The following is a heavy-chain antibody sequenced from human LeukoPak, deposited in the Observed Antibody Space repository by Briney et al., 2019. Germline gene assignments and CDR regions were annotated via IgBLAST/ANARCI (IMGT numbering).Heavy chain of an antibody. Sequence: GGSLRLSCAASEFSVGSNYMTWVRQAPGKGLEWVSSISSSSSYIHYADSVKGRFTISRDNAKNSLYLQMNSLGPEDTAVYYCARDPYSGNYGNYYYYYMDVWGKGTTVTISS. CDR1: EFSVGSNY. J-gene: IGHJ6*03. CDR3: ARDPYSGNYGNYYYYYMDV. CDR2: ISSSSSYI. D-gene: IGHD1-26*01. V-gene: IGHV3-21*01.